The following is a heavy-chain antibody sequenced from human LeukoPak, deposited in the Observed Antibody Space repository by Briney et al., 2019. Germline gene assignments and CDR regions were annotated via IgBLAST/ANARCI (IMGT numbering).Heavy chain of an antibody. CDR1: GGSLSGYY. J-gene: IGHJ5*02. CDR2: INHSGSS. V-gene: IGHV4-34*01. D-gene: IGHD3-22*01. Sequence: SETLSLTCAVYGGSLSGYYWSWIRQPPGKGLEWIGEINHSGSSNYNPSLKCRVTISVDTSKNQFSLKLTSVTAADTAVYYCARREDYYDTSGYLNWFDPWGQGTLVTVSS. CDR3: ARREDYYDTSGYLNWFDP.